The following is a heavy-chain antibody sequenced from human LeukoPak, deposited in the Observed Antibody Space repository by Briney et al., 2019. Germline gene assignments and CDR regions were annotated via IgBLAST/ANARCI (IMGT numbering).Heavy chain of an antibody. Sequence: GGSLRLSCAASGFTFSSYAMSWVRQAPGKGLEWVSAISGSGGSTYYAGSVKGRFTISRDNSKNTLYLQMNSLRAEDTAVYYCAKERYYGSGSYYKVNWFDPWGQGTLVTVSS. CDR3: AKERYYGSGSYYKVNWFDP. J-gene: IGHJ5*02. CDR1: GFTFSSYA. V-gene: IGHV3-23*01. CDR2: ISGSGGST. D-gene: IGHD3-10*01.